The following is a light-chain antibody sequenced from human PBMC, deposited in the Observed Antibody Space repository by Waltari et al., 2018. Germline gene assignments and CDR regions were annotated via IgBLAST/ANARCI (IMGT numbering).Light chain of an antibody. CDR1: QNITAS. J-gene: IGKJ1*01. CDR3: QQYKNWRT. CDR2: GPS. Sequence: EIVMTQSPATLSMSPGERATLSCRASQNITASLAWYQQKPGQAPRLLMFGPSTRASGVPGRFSGRGSGTEFILTISSLQSEDSAIYYCQQYKNWRTFGQGTKVEIK. V-gene: IGKV3-15*01.